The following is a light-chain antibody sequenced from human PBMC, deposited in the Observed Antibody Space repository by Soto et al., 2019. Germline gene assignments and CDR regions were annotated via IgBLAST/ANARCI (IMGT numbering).Light chain of an antibody. Sequence: ETVLTQSPATLSLSPGQRATFSCRASQSVGSYFAWYQQKTGQAPRLLIYDASNKATGIPARFSGSGSGADFTLTITSLEPEDFAVYCCQQRTAPPLTFGRGTKVEI. J-gene: IGKJ4*02. CDR3: QQRTAPPLT. CDR2: DAS. V-gene: IGKV3-11*01. CDR1: QSVGSY.